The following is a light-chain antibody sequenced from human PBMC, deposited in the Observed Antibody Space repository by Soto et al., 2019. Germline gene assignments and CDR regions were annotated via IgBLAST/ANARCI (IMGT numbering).Light chain of an antibody. J-gene: IGKJ1*01. Sequence: DIQMTQSPSTLSGSVGDRVTITCRASQTISSWLAWYRQKPGKAPKLLIYKASTLKSGVPSRFSGSGSGTEFTLTISSLQPDDSATYYCQHYNSYSEAFGQGTKVDIK. CDR1: QTISSW. CDR3: QHYNSYSEA. CDR2: KAS. V-gene: IGKV1-5*03.